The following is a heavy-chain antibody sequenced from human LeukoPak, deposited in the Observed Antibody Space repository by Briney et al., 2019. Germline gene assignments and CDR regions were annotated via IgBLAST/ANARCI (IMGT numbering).Heavy chain of an antibody. J-gene: IGHJ4*02. Sequence: PGGSLRLSCAASGFTFTNAWMNWVRQAPGKGLEWVGRIRNKAKSYTTEYAASVKGRFNISRDDSENSLYLQMNSLKTEDTAVYYCSRGTGSQFDYWGQGTLITVSS. CDR3: SRGTGSQFDY. D-gene: IGHD1-1*01. V-gene: IGHV3-72*01. CDR2: IRNKAKSYTT. CDR1: GFTFTNAW.